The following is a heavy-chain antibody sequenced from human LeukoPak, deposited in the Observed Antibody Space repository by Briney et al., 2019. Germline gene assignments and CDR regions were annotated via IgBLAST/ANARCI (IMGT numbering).Heavy chain of an antibody. Sequence: SETLPLTCAVYGGSFSGYYWSWIRQSPGKGLEWIGEINHSGSTNYNPSLKSRVTISVDTSKNQFSLKLSSVTAADTAVYYCARLGTVTDWYFDLWGRGTLVTVSS. J-gene: IGHJ2*01. CDR2: INHSGST. D-gene: IGHD4-17*01. V-gene: IGHV4-34*01. CDR3: ARLGTVTDWYFDL. CDR1: GGSFSGYY.